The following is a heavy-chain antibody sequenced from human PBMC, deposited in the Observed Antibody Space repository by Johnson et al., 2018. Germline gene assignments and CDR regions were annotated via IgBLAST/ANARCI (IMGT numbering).Heavy chain of an antibody. V-gene: IGHV1-69*01. CDR1: GGTFSSYA. CDR3: ARAAEVGPRDAFDI. D-gene: IGHD2-15*01. J-gene: IGHJ3*02. CDR2: IIPIFGTA. Sequence: QVQLVQSGAEVKKPGSSVKVSCKASGGTFSSYAISWVRQAPGQGLEWMGGIIPIFGTANYAQKFQGRVTITADESTSAAYMELGSLGSEDTAVYFCARAAEVGPRDAFDIWGQGTMVTVSS.